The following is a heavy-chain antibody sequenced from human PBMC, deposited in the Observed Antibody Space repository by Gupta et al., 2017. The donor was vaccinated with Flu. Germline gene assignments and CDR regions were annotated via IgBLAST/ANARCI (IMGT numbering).Heavy chain of an antibody. CDR1: AW. Sequence: AWMSWVRQAPGKGLEWVGRIKSKTDGGTTDYAAPVKGRFTISRDDSKNTLYLQMNSLKTEDTAVYYCTTAPSQRDYYYMDGWGKGTTVTVS. J-gene: IGHJ6*03. V-gene: IGHV3-15*01. CDR3: TTAPSQRDYYYMDG. D-gene: IGHD6-25*01. CDR2: IKSKTDGGTT.